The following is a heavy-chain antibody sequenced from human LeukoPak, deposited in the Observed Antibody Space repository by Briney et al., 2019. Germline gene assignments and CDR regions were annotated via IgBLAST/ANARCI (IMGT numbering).Heavy chain of an antibody. CDR1: GFTFGDYA. V-gene: IGHV3-49*03. J-gene: IGHJ4*02. Sequence: GGSLRLSCTASGFTFGDYAMSWFRQAPGKGLEWVGFIRSKAYGGTTEYAASVKGRFTIPRDDSKSIAYLQMNSLKTEDTAVYYCTRVGKYEGFDYWGQGTLVTVSS. CDR2: IRSKAYGGTT. CDR3: TRVGKYEGFDY. D-gene: IGHD3-3*01.